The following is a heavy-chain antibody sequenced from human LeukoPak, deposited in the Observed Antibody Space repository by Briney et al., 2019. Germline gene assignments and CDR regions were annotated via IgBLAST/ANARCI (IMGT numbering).Heavy chain of an antibody. J-gene: IGHJ4*02. V-gene: IGHV4-59*12. Sequence: SETLSLTCTVSGGSISSYYWSWIRQPPGKGLEWIGYIYYSGSTNYNPSLKSRVTISVDTSKNQFSLKLSSVTAADTAVYYCARDNGYGDYFDYWGQGTLVTVSS. CDR2: IYYSGST. CDR3: ARDNGYGDYFDY. D-gene: IGHD5-18*01. CDR1: GGSISSYY.